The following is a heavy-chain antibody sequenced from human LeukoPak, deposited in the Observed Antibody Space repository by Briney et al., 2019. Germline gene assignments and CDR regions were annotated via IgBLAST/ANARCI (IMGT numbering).Heavy chain of an antibody. V-gene: IGHV4-34*01. CDR3: AREAGIAAAGPFDY. J-gene: IGHJ4*02. D-gene: IGHD6-13*01. CDR2: INHSGST. CDR1: GGSFSGYY. Sequence: SETLSLTCAVYGGSFSGYYLSWIRQPPGKGLEWIGEINHSGSTNYNPSLKSRVTISVDTSKNQFSLKLSSVTAADTAVYYCAREAGIAAAGPFDYWGQGTLVTVSS.